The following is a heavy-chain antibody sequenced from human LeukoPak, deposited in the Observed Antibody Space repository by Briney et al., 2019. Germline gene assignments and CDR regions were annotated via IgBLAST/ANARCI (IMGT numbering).Heavy chain of an antibody. CDR2: IIPIFGTA. D-gene: IGHD2-15*01. CDR1: GGTFSSYA. V-gene: IGHV1-69*13. CDR3: ARDDCSGGSCYYSRRNWFDP. J-gene: IGHJ5*02. Sequence: GASVKLSCTASGGTFSSYAISWVRQAPGQGLEWMGGIIPIFGTANYAQNFQGRVTITADESTSTAYMELSSLRSEDTAVYYCARDDCSGGSCYYSRRNWFDPWGQGTLVTVSS.